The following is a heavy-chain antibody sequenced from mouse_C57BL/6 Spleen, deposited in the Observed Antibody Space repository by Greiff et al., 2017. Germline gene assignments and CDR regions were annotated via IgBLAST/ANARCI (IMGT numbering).Heavy chain of an antibody. V-gene: IGHV1-59*01. CDR2: IDPSDSYT. CDR3: ASYDYDRPGFAY. CDR1: GYTFTSYW. Sequence: QVQLQQPGAELVRPGTSVKLSCKASGYTFTSYWMHWVKQRPGQGLEWIGVIDPSDSYTNYNQKFKGKATLTVDTSSSTAYMQLSSLTSEDSAVYYCASYDYDRPGFAYWGQGTLVTVSA. J-gene: IGHJ3*01. D-gene: IGHD2-4*01.